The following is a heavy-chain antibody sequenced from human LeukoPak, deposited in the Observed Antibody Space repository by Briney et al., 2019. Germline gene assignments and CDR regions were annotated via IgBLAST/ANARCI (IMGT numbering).Heavy chain of an antibody. V-gene: IGHV1-18*01. CDR3: ARDRALAGAPDY. CDR2: TSPYNFNT. Sequence: ASVKVSCKTSGYTFTSFAISCVRQAPGQRVEWMGCTSPYNFNTQYTEKVQRRVTMTTETSTDTAYMGLTSLKSDDTAVYYCARDRALAGAPDYWGQGTLVTVAS. CDR1: GYTFTSFA. J-gene: IGHJ4*02. D-gene: IGHD6-19*01.